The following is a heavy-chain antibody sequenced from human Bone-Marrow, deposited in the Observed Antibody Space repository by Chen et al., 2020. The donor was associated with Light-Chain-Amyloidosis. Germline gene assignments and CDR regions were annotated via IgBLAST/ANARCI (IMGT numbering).Heavy chain of an antibody. Sequence: EVQLEQSGPEVKKPGESLKISCKGSGYTFPNYWIGWVRQMPGKGLEWMGVIYPDESDARYRPSFEGQVAISADKSITTAYLRWRSLKASDTAMYYCARRRDGYNFDYWGQGTLVSVAS. CDR2: IYPDESDA. CDR3: ARRRDGYNFDY. CDR1: GYTFPNYW. D-gene: IGHD5-12*01. J-gene: IGHJ4*02. V-gene: IGHV5-51*01.